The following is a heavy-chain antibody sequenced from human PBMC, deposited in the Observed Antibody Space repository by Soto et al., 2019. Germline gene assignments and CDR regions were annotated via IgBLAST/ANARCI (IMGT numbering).Heavy chain of an antibody. V-gene: IGHV3-33*05. J-gene: IGHJ4*02. D-gene: IGHD3-22*01. CDR2: ISYDGSNK. CDR3: AKGEYYYDNSGYYYNFDY. Sequence: APGKGLEWVAAISYDGSNKYYADSVEGRFTISRDNSKSTVYLQMNSLRAEDTAVYYCAKGEYYYDNSGYYYNFDYWGQGT.